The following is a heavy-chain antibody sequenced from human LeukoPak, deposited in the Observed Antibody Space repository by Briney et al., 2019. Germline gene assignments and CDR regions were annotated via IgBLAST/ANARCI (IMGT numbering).Heavy chain of an antibody. CDR2: ISSSGSTI. CDR1: GFTFSSYE. CDR3: AREIVVVPAATGGMDV. V-gene: IGHV3-48*03. Sequence: GGSLRLSCAASGFTFSSYEMNWVRQAPGKGLEWVSYISSSGSTIYYADSVKGRFTISRDNAKNSLYLQMNSLRDEDTAVYYCAREIVVVPAATGGMDVWGQGTTVTVSS. J-gene: IGHJ6*02. D-gene: IGHD2-2*01.